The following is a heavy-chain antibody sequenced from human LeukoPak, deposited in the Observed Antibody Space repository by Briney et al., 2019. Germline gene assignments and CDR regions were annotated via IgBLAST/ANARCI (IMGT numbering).Heavy chain of an antibody. V-gene: IGHV4-34*01. CDR2: IRHSGRT. D-gene: IGHD1-1*01. Sequence: SETLSLTCAIYGGSFSGYYLSWIRRPPEKGLEWIGEIRHSGRTNYNPSLKSRVTISLDTSRNQLSLKLDSVTAADTAVYYCARLRSPGTGGGQGTLVTVSS. J-gene: IGHJ4*02. CDR1: GGSFSGYY. CDR3: ARLRSPGTG.